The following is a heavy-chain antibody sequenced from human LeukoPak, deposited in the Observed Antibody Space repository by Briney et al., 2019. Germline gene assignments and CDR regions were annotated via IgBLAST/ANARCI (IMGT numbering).Heavy chain of an antibody. J-gene: IGHJ4*02. CDR3: ARDSSGSYPFDY. D-gene: IGHD1-26*01. Sequence: NPSGTLSLTCAVSGGSISSGNWWSWVRQHPGKGLEWIGEIYRSGSTNYNPSLKSRVTISVDESKNQFSLKLSSVTAADTAVYYCARDSSGSYPFDYWGQGTLVTVSS. V-gene: IGHV4-4*02. CDR1: GGSISSGNW. CDR2: IYRSGST.